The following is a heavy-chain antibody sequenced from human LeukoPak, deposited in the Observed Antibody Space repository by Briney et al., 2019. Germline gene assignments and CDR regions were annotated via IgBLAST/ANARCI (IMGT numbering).Heavy chain of an antibody. V-gene: IGHV1-2*02. D-gene: IGHD2/OR15-2a*01. CDR1: GFTFTDHC. CDR3: VREGEGPLSKDFDY. CDR2: IGPHSTFT. Sequence: ASMKVSCKSFGFTFTDHCIHWVRQAPGQGLEWMGYIGPHSTFTSSPQEFQGRVTMTRDTSMTTAYMELTRLTSDDTAVYYCVREGEGPLSKDFDYWGQGTLVTVSS. J-gene: IGHJ4*02.